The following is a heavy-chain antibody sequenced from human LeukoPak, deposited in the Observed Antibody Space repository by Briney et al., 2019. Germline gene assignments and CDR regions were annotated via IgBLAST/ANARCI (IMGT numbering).Heavy chain of an antibody. Sequence: GGSLRLSCAASGFTFSSYGMHWVRQAPGKGLEWVSSISSSSSYIYYADSVKGRFTISRDNAKNSLYLQMNSLRAEDTAVYYCARDRAWIQLWLPYYYYGMDVWGQGTTVTVSS. V-gene: IGHV3-21*01. CDR1: GFTFSSYG. CDR3: ARDRAWIQLWLPYYYYGMDV. D-gene: IGHD5-18*01. CDR2: ISSSSSYI. J-gene: IGHJ6*02.